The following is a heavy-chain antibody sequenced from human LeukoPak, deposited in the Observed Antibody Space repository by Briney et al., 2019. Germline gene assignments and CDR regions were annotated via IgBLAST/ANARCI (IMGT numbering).Heavy chain of an antibody. J-gene: IGHJ4*02. V-gene: IGHV4-31*03. D-gene: IGHD2-15*01. CDR2: VYYTGST. CDR3: ARTDCSGGSCYSGFDY. Sequence: PSETLSLTCTVSGGSISSGGYYWSWIRQPPGKGLEWIGYVYYTGSTFYSPSLKSRVIVSVDTSKNQFSLKLSSVTAADTAVYYRARTDCSGGSCYSGFDYWGQGTLVTVSS. CDR1: GGSISSGGYY.